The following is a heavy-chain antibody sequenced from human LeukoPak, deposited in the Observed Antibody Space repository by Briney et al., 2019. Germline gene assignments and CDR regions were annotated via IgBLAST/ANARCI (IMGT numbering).Heavy chain of an antibody. V-gene: IGHV5-51*01. J-gene: IGHJ3*02. CDR3: AITPLSLWVRYQNDAFDI. Sequence: GESLKISCKGSGYSFTSYWMGWVRQMPGEGLEGMGIIFPGDYDTRYRPSFQRQVTISANKTISTAYLQSSSLKAEDTAMYYCAITPLSLWVRYQNDAFDIWGQGTMLTVSS. D-gene: IGHD3-16*02. CDR2: IFPGDYDT. CDR1: GYSFTSYW.